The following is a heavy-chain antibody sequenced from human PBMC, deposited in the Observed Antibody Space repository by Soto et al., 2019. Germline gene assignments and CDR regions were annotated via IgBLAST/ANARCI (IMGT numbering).Heavy chain of an antibody. Sequence: ASVKVSCKASGYTFTSYGIRLVRQSPGQGLEWMGWISAYNGNTNYAQKLQGRVTMTPDTSTSTAYMELRSLRSDDTAVYYSATEYSSGWYGMDVWGQGTTVPVSS. CDR3: ATEYSSGWYGMDV. CDR1: GYTFTSYG. V-gene: IGHV1-18*04. J-gene: IGHJ6*01. CDR2: ISAYNGNT. D-gene: IGHD6-19*01.